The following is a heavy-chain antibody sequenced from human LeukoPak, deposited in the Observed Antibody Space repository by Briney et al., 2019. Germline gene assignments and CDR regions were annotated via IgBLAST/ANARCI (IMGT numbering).Heavy chain of an antibody. J-gene: IGHJ5*02. D-gene: IGHD6-13*01. CDR3: ARVAAAAGTWFDP. V-gene: IGHV4-34*01. Sequence: SETLSLTCAVYGGSFSGYYWSWIRQPPGKGLEWIGEINHSGSTNYNPSLKSRVTISVDTSKNQFSLKLSYVTAADTAVYYCARVAAAAGTWFDPWGQGTLVTVSS. CDR1: GGSFSGYY. CDR2: INHSGST.